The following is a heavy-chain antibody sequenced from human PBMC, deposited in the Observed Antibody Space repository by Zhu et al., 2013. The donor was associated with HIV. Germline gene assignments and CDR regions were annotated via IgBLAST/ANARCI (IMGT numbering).Heavy chain of an antibody. CDR3: ASFPIVVEGNWFDP. Sequence: QVQLQQWGAGLLKPPETLSLTCAVYGGSFSGYYWSWIRQPPGKGLEWIGEINHSGSTNYNPSLKSRVTISVDTSKNQFSLKLSSVTAADTAVYYCASFPIVVEGNWFDPWGQGNPGHRSPQ. D-gene: IGHD3-22*01. CDR2: INHSGST. V-gene: IGHV4-34*01. CDR1: GGSFSGYY. J-gene: IGHJ5*02.